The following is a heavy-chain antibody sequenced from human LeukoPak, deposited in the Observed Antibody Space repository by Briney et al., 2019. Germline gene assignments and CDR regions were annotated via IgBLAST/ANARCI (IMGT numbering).Heavy chain of an antibody. CDR1: GGTFSSYA. CDR2: IIPIFGTA. J-gene: IGHJ4*02. CDR3: ARDPHYYGSGKNYYFDY. Sequence: GASVKVSFKASGGTFSSYAISWVRQAPGQGLEWMGGIIPIFGTANYAQKFQGRVTITADKSTSTAYMELSSLRSEDTAVYYCARDPHYYGSGKNYYFDYWGQGTLVTVSS. V-gene: IGHV1-69*06. D-gene: IGHD3-10*01.